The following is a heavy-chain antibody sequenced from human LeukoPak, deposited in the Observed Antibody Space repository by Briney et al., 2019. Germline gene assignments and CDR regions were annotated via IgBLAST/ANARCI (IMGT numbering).Heavy chain of an antibody. CDR1: ELPFSSYG. CDR3: AKDQGEDYFDY. V-gene: IGHV3-23*01. CDR2: ISGSGGST. Sequence: GGPLRPSWAASELPFSSYGMSWVRQAPGKGREWVSSISGSGGSTQYADSVQGRFAISRDNSKNTLYLQMNSLRAEDTAVYYCAKDQGEDYFDYWGQGTLVTVSS. J-gene: IGHJ4*02.